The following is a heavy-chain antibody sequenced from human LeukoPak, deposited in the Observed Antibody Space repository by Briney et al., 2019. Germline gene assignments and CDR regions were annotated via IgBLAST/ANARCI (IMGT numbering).Heavy chain of an antibody. D-gene: IGHD2-2*02. CDR3: ASSRSDIVVVPAAIGGY. J-gene: IGHJ4*02. Sequence: SETLSLTCAVYGGSFSGYYWSWLRQPPGKGLEWIGEINHSGSTNYNPSLKSRVTISVDTSKNQFSLKLSSVTAADTAVYYCASSRSDIVVVPAAIGGYWGQGTLVTVSS. CDR1: GGSFSGYY. V-gene: IGHV4-34*01. CDR2: INHSGST.